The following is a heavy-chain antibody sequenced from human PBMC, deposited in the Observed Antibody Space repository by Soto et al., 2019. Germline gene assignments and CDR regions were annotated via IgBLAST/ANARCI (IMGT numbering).Heavy chain of an antibody. CDR3: TRRSELLDCSGMDV. V-gene: IGHV3-33*01. D-gene: IGHD1-26*01. J-gene: IGHJ6*02. CDR2: IWHDGSNK. Sequence: QVQLVESGGGVVQPGRSLRLSCAASGFTFSSYGMHWVRQAPGKGLEWVAVIWHDGSNKYYADSVKGRFTISRDNSKNTLYLPTTGLRAEVSDVYACTRRSELLDCSGMDVWGQGTTVTVSS. CDR1: GFTFSSYG.